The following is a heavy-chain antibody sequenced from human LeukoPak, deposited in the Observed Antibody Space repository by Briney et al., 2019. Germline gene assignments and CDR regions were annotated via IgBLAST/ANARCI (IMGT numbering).Heavy chain of an antibody. CDR1: GDSVSSNSAA. V-gene: IGHV6-1*01. J-gene: IGHJ5*02. Sequence: SPTLSLTCAISGDSVSSNSAAWTWIRQSPSRGLEWLGRTYYRSKWYNDYAVSVKSRITINPDTSKNQFSLQLNSVTPEDTAVYYCARDVSAAPRGPLNWFDPWGQGTLVTVSS. CDR3: ARDVSAAPRGPLNWFDP. CDR2: TYYRSKWYN. D-gene: IGHD3-10*01.